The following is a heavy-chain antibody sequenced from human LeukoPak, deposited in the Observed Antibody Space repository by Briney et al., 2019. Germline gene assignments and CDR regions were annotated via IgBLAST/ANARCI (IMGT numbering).Heavy chain of an antibody. J-gene: IGHJ4*02. Sequence: GGSLRLSCAASGFTFSSYAMSWVRQAPGRGLEWVSLIGYSGANSFYADSVKGRFTISRDNSKDTLYLQMNSLRAEDTAVYYCAKSLGRHTFDYWGQGTLVTVSS. CDR3: AKSLGRHTFDY. CDR2: IGYSGANS. V-gene: IGHV3-23*01. CDR1: GFTFSSYA. D-gene: IGHD1-26*01.